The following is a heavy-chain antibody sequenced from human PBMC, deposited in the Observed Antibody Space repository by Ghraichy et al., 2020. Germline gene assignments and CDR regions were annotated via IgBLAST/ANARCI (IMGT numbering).Heavy chain of an antibody. Sequence: SETLSLTCTVSGGSISSGGYYWSWIRQHPGKGLEWIGYIYYSGSTYYNPSLKSRVTISVDTSKNQFSLKLSSVTAADTAVYYCARARRDYYDSSDAFDILGQGTMVTVSS. CDR2: IYYSGST. D-gene: IGHD3-22*01. J-gene: IGHJ3*02. V-gene: IGHV4-31*03. CDR1: GGSISSGGYY. CDR3: ARARRDYYDSSDAFDI.